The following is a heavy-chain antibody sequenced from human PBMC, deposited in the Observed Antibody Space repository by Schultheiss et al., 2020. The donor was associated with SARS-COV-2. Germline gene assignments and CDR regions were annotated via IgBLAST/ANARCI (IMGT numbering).Heavy chain of an antibody. J-gene: IGHJ6*03. CDR1: GFTFSDYY. V-gene: IGHV3-30-3*01. D-gene: IGHD6-13*01. CDR3: ARDGQLAAAGKGYYYYYMDV. Sequence: GGSLRLSCTASGFTFSDYYMSWIRQAPGKGLEWVAVISYDGSNKYYADSVKGRFTISRDNSKNTLYLQMNSLRAEDTAVYYCARDGQLAAAGKGYYYYYMDVWGKGTTVTVSS. CDR2: ISYDGSNK.